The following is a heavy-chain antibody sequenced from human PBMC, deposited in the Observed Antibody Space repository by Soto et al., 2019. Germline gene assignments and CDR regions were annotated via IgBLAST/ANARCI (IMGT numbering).Heavy chain of an antibody. D-gene: IGHD5-12*01. V-gene: IGHV4-59*01. CDR2: IAYTGIT. Sequence: QVHLQESGPGLLKPSETLSLTCGVSGGPIRSYYLSWVRQAPGKGLEWIAYIAYTGITGYNPALRGGVPVSGDTSQNLFSPKMTSATAADTAVYYGARGGFGGYEALDYWGQGILVT. CDR1: GGPIRSYY. J-gene: IGHJ4*02. CDR3: ARGGFGGYEALDY.